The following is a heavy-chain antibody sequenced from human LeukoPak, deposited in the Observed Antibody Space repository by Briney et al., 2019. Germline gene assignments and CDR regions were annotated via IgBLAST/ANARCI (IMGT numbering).Heavy chain of an antibody. D-gene: IGHD6-13*01. CDR1: GGTFSSYA. CDR2: VIPSFGTP. CDR3: ARDRDPYSSSWYYYYYYMDV. V-gene: IGHV1-69*13. Sequence: SVKVSCKASGGTFSSYAISWVRQAPGQGLEWMGGVIPSFGTPNYAQKFQGRVTITADESTSTAYMELSSLRSDDTAVYYCARDRDPYSSSWYYYYYYMDVWGKGTTVTVSS. J-gene: IGHJ6*03.